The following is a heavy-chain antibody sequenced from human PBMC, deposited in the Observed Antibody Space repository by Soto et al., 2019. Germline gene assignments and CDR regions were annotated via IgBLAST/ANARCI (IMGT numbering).Heavy chain of an antibody. CDR1: GFSLSTDKMG. CDR2: IFSTDEK. D-gene: IGHD4-17*01. CDR3: ARRKSRGDYVSGGFGP. V-gene: IGHV2-26*01. J-gene: IGHJ5*02. Sequence: QVTLKESGPVLVKPTETLTLTCTVSGFSLSTDKMGVSWIRQPPGQALEWLAHIFSTDEKAYNSSLKSSLSGSKDTYQSQVVLTMTNGDPMDTATDYCARRKSRGDYVSGGFGPWGQGTLVTVSS.